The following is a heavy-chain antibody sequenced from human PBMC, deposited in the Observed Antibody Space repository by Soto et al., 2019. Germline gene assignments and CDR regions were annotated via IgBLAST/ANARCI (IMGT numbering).Heavy chain of an antibody. CDR2: FDPEDGET. CDR3: ATVRSGWYWFDP. V-gene: IGHV1-24*01. J-gene: IGHJ5*02. CDR1: GYTLTELS. D-gene: IGHD6-19*01. Sequence: ASVKVSCKVSGYTLTELSMHWVRQAPGKGLEWMGGFDPEDGETIYAQKFQGRVTMTEDTSTDTAYMELSSLGSEDTAVYYGATVRSGWYWFDPWGQGTLVTVSS.